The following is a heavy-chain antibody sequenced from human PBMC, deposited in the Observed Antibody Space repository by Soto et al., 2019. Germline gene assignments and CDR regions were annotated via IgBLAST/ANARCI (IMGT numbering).Heavy chain of an antibody. CDR3: ARQHPLDSRVWFT. CDR1: GDSFTGFW. D-gene: IGHD6-19*01. J-gene: IGHJ4*02. V-gene: IGHV5-51*01. Sequence: GESLKISCKVSGDSFTGFWIGWVRQMPGKGLEWLGSIYPRDSDTRYSPSLQGQVTISADKSLSTAYLQWNSLQASDTAIYYCARQHPLDSRVWFTWGQGTLVTVSS. CDR2: IYPRDSDT.